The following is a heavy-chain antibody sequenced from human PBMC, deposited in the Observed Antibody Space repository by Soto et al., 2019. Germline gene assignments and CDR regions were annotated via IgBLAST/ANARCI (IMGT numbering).Heavy chain of an antibody. J-gene: IGHJ4*02. D-gene: IGHD2-15*01. CDR1: GYTFNSYA. CDR2: INAGNGNT. V-gene: IGHV1-3*01. CDR3: ARTRYCSGGSCRNFDY. Sequence: ASVKVSCKASGYTFNSYAMHWVRQAPGQRLEWMGWINAGNGNTKYSQKFQGRVTITRDTSASTAYMELSSLRSEDTAVYYCARTRYCSGGSCRNFDYWGQGTLVTVSS.